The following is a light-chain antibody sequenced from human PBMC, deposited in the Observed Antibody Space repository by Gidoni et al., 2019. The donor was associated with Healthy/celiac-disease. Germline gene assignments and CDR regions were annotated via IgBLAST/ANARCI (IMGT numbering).Light chain of an antibody. CDR3: QAWDSSTVV. V-gene: IGLV3-1*01. CDR2: QDS. CDR1: KLGDKY. Sequence: VSVSPGQTASITCSGDKLGDKYACWYQQKPGQSPVLVIYQDSKRPSGIPERFSGSNSGNTATLTISGTQAMDEADYYCQAWDSSTVVFGGGTKLTVL. J-gene: IGLJ2*01.